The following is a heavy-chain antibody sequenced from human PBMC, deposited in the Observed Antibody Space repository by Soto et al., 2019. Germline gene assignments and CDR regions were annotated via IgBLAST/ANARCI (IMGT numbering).Heavy chain of an antibody. Sequence: EVQLVESGGGLVKPGESLRLFCTASGFNFGAFSLSWVRQAPGKGLEWVSSIDPTSTEIHYADSVEGRFSVYRDSTKNSLYLQMISLRFEDTGVYYCARDYLTGDPREAFDSWGQGTLVTVSS. D-gene: IGHD7-27*01. CDR3: ARDYLTGDPREAFDS. CDR2: IDPTSTEI. J-gene: IGHJ4*02. CDR1: GFNFGAFS. V-gene: IGHV3-21*01.